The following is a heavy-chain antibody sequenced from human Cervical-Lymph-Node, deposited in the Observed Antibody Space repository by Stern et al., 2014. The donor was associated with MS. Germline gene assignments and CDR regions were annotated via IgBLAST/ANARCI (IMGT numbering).Heavy chain of an antibody. J-gene: IGHJ4*02. CDR2: IYSGGDK. D-gene: IGHD2-15*01. CDR1: GFSVATAGVG. CDR3: AHSRVKYCRGGTCYSSLFDY. Sequence: QVTLKESGPTLVKPTQTVTLTCTLSGFSVATAGVGVGWIRQPPGKALEWLALIYSGGDKLYSPSLKNRLTIIKDTSKNQVVLTMTNVDPVDTATYYCAHSRVKYCRGGTCYSSLFDYWGQGTLVTVSS. V-gene: IGHV2-5*02.